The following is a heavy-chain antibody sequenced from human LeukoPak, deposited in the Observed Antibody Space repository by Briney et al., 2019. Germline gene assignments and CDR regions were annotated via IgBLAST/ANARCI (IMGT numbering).Heavy chain of an antibody. CDR1: GFTFGKYN. D-gene: IGHD3-16*01. V-gene: IGHV3-21*04. CDR3: ARDRPDYFGDFSHYFDY. J-gene: IGHJ4*02. CDR2: IGTSGRDM. Sequence: GGSLRLSCAASGFTFGKYNMDWVRQAPGKGLEWVSSIGTSGRDMYYVASVKGRFAISRDNAKNSLYLQMNSLRAEDTAVYYCARDRPDYFGDFSHYFDYWGQGTLVTVSS.